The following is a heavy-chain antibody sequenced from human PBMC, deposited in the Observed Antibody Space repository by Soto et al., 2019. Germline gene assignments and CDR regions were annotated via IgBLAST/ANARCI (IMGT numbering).Heavy chain of an antibody. CDR2: IYATGTT. CDR1: GASISGFY. Sequence: PSETLSLTCTVSGASISGFYWSWIRKSAGKGLEWIGRIYATGTTDYNPSLKSRVMMSVDTSKKQFSLKLRSGTAADTPVYYCVRDGTKTLRDWFDPWGQGISVTVSS. V-gene: IGHV4-4*07. CDR3: VRDGTKTLRDWFDP. D-gene: IGHD1-1*01. J-gene: IGHJ5*02.